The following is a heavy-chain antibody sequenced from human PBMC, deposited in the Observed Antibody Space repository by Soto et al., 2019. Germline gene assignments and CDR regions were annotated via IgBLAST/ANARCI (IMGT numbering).Heavy chain of an antibody. CDR3: AKWHTYNYDSLAFSGFDC. V-gene: IGHV3-23*01. J-gene: IGHJ4*02. CDR2: ISGGDGSP. D-gene: IGHD3-16*01. CDR1: GFTFSSYA. Sequence: GGSLRLSCVASGFTFSSYAMTWVRQAPGKGLEWVSAISGGDGSPSYADSVKGRFTISRDNSENRLYLHMNSLRADDTAAYYCAKWHTYNYDSLAFSGFDCWGQGTQVTVSS.